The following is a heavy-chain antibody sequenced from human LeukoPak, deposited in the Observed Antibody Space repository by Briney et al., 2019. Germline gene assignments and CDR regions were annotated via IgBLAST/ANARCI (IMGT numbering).Heavy chain of an antibody. CDR1: GYTFTGYY. J-gene: IGHJ3*01. Sequence: ASMKVSCKASGYTFTGYYIHWVRQAPGQGLEWMGWINPNSGGTNYAQKFQGRVTMTSDTSISTGYMELSSLRSDDTAVYYCARDSRRISMLRGAIPDAFDFWGQGTMVTVS. CDR2: INPNSGGT. D-gene: IGHD3-10*01. V-gene: IGHV1-2*02. CDR3: ARDSRRISMLRGAIPDAFDF.